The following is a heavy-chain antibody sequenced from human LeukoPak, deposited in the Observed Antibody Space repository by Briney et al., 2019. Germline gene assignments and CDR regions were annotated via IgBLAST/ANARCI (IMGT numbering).Heavy chain of an antibody. CDR3: ARVSGRLERQSDLDY. V-gene: IGHV3-7*01. CDR2: IKLDGSEE. Sequence: PGGSLRLSCVASGFTFTSHWMNWVRQAPGKGLEWVANIKLDGSEEKYVDSVKGRFTISRDNAQASLYLQMISLRADDTAVYYCARVSGRLERQSDLDYWGQGTLVIVSS. D-gene: IGHD1-1*01. J-gene: IGHJ4*02. CDR1: GFTFTSHW.